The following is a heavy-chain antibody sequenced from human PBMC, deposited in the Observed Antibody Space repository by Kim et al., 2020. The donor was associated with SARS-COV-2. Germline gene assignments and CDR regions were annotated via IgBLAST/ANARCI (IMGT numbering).Heavy chain of an antibody. J-gene: IGHJ4*02. D-gene: IGHD2-15*01. CDR2: IYYSGST. Sequence: SETLSLTCTVSGGSISSSSYYWGWIRQPPGKGLEWIGSIYYSGSTYYNPSLKSRVTISVDTSKNQFSLKLSSVTAADTAVYYCARLARRVEIDYWGQGTLVTVSS. CDR1: GGSISSSSYY. CDR3: ARLARRVEIDY. V-gene: IGHV4-39*01.